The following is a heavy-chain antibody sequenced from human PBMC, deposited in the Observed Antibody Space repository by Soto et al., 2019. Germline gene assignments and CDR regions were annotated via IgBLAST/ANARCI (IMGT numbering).Heavy chain of an antibody. D-gene: IGHD6-19*01. V-gene: IGHV1-18*01. CDR3: TRGSGYSSGWYGY. J-gene: IGHJ4*02. CDR1: GYTFSNYG. Sequence: GASVKVSCKTSGYTFSNYGITWVRQAPGQPLEWLGWISLYSDGTNYAQKFQGRVSMTTDTSTTTAYMELRSLRSDDTAVYYCTRGSGYSSGWYGYWGQGTLVTVSS. CDR2: ISLYSDGT.